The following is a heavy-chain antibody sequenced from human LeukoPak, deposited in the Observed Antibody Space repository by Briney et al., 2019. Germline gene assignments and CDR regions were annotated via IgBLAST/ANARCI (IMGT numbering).Heavy chain of an antibody. J-gene: IGHJ4*02. CDR3: AKTRPLDSSSWSHGDY. D-gene: IGHD6-13*01. CDR2: ISGSGGST. V-gene: IGHV3-23*01. Sequence: GGSLRLSCAASGFTGSNNYVSWVRQAPGKGLEWVSAISGSGGSTYYADSVKGRFTISRDNSKNTLSLQVSSLRTEDTAVYYCAKTRPLDSSSWSHGDYWGQGTLVTVSS. CDR1: GFTGSNNY.